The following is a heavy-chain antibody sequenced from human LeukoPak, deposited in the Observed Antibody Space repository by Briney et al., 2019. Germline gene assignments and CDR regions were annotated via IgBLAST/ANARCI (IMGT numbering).Heavy chain of an antibody. J-gene: IGHJ2*01. CDR1: GGSFSGYY. Sequence: PSETLSLTCAVYGGSFSGYYWSWIRQPPGKGLEWIGEINHSGSTNYNPSLKSRVTISVDTSKNQFSLKLSSVTAADTAVYYCARRGDTGVDWFFDLWGRGTLVTVSS. V-gene: IGHV4-34*01. CDR3: ARRGDTGVDWFFDL. CDR2: INHSGST. D-gene: IGHD3-3*01.